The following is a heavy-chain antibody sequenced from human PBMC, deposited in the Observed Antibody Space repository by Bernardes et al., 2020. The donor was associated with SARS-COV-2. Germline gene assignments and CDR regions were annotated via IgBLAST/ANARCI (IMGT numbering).Heavy chain of an antibody. CDR3: ARDWTVHYYQSIPAYKGPFDY. D-gene: IGHD3-10*01. J-gene: IGHJ4*02. CDR2: ISVYNGNT. V-gene: IGHV1-18*04. Sequence: ASVKVSCKASGYTFTTYGINWLRQAPGQGPEWMGWISVYNGNTNYAQKFQDRVTMTTDTSTSTAYMELRSLRSDDTAVYYCARDWTVHYYQSIPAYKGPFDYWGQGTLVTVSS. CDR1: GYTFTTYG.